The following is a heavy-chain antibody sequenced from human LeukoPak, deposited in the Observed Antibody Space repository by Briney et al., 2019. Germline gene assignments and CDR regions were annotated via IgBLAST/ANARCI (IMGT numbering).Heavy chain of an antibody. CDR3: ATDYYNFWSGYYYYYYMDV. CDR2: IKQDGSEN. D-gene: IGHD3-3*01. J-gene: IGHJ6*03. V-gene: IGHV3-7*01. Sequence: GGSLRLSWAASGFTFSSHWMSWVRQAPGKGLEWVANIKQDGSENYYEDSVKGRFTNSRDNAKKPLYLQMNSLRAEDTAAYYCATDYYNFWSGYYYYYYMDVWGKGTPVTVSS. CDR1: GFTFSSHW.